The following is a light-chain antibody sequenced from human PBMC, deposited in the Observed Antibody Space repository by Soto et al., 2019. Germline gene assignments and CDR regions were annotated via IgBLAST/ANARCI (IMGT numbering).Light chain of an antibody. CDR3: QQYGSSPLT. J-gene: IGKJ4*01. CDR1: QSVTNNY. V-gene: IGKV3-20*01. CDR2: DAS. Sequence: EIVLTQSPGTLSLSPGERANLSCRTSQSVTNNYLAWYQQKPGQAPRLLIYDASSRASGIPDRFSGSASGTDFTLTIRRLEPEDFAVYYCQQYGSSPLTFGRGTKVDIK.